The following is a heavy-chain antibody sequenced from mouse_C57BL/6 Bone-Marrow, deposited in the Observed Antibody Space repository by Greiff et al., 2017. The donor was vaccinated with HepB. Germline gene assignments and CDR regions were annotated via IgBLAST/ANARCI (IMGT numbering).Heavy chain of an antibody. V-gene: IGHV1-42*01. CDR1: GYSFTGYY. CDR3: ARLAYDGYSWFAY. D-gene: IGHD2-3*01. Sequence: VQGVESGPELVKPGASVKISCKASGYSFTGYYMNWVKQSPEKSLEWIGEINPSTGGTTYNQKFKAKATLTVDKSSSTAYMQLKSLTSEDSAVYYCARLAYDGYSWFAYWGQGTLVTVSA. J-gene: IGHJ3*01. CDR2: INPSTGGT.